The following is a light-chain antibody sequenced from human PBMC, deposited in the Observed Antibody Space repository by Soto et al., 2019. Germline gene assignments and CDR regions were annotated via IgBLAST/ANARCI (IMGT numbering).Light chain of an antibody. CDR1: QSIGSW. V-gene: IGKV1-5*03. Sequence: DIQMTQSPSTLSASVGDRVTITCRASQSIGSWLAWYQQKPGKAPKLLIYKASTLESGVPSRFSGSGSGTEFTLTISSLQPDDFATYYCQQYNSYPLTFGGGTKVEIK. J-gene: IGKJ4*01. CDR2: KAS. CDR3: QQYNSYPLT.